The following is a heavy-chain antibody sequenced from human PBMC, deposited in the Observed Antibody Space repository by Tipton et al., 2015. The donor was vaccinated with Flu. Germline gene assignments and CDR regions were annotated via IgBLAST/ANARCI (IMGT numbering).Heavy chain of an antibody. CDR3: TRGVEWELRYYYYGMDV. J-gene: IGHJ6*02. CDR1: GFTFGDYA. D-gene: IGHD1-26*01. V-gene: IGHV3-49*04. CDR2: IRSKAYGGTT. Sequence: SLRLSCTASGFTFGDYAMSWVRQAPGKGLEWVGFIRSKAYGGTTEYAASVKGRFTISRDDSKSIAYLQMNSLKTEDTAVYYCTRGVEWELRYYYYGMDVWGQGTTVTVSS.